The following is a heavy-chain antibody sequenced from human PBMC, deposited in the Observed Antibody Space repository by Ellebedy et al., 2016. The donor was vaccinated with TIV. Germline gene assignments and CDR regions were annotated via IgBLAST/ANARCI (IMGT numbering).Heavy chain of an antibody. CDR3: ARGDYQGSGAHADS. V-gene: IGHV3-9*01. Sequence: GGSLRLSCAASGFRFDDYAMHWVRQAPGKGLEWVSGISWNSGSIGYADSVKGRFTISRDNAKNSLFLQMNSLRTEDTALYYCARGDYQGSGAHADSWGQGTLVTVSS. D-gene: IGHD3-10*01. CDR1: GFRFDDYA. CDR2: ISWNSGSI. J-gene: IGHJ5*01.